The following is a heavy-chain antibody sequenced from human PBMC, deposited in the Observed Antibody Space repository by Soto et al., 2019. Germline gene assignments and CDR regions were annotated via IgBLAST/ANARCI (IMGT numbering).Heavy chain of an antibody. CDR2: IIPIFGTA. Sequence: QVQLVQSGAEVKKPGSSVKVYCKASGGTFSSYAISWVRQAPGQGLEWMGGIIPIFGTANYAQKFQGRVTITADESTSTAYMELSSLRSEDTAVYYCARFPYYYYYGSGSSYYYGMDVWGQGTTVTVSS. D-gene: IGHD3-10*01. CDR1: GGTFSSYA. CDR3: ARFPYYYYYGSGSSYYYGMDV. V-gene: IGHV1-69*01. J-gene: IGHJ6*02.